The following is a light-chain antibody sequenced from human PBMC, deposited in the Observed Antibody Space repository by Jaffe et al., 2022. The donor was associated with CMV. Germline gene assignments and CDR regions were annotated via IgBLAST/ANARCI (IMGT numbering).Light chain of an antibody. Sequence: QSALTQPPSASGSPGQSVTISCTGTSSDVGGYNYVSWYQQHPGKAPKVMIYEVSKRPSGVPDRFSGSKSGNTASLTVSGLQAEDEAEYYCSSYAASNTVVFGGGTKLTVL. CDR2: EVS. V-gene: IGLV2-8*01. CDR3: SSYAASNTVV. J-gene: IGLJ2*01. CDR1: SSDVGGYNY.